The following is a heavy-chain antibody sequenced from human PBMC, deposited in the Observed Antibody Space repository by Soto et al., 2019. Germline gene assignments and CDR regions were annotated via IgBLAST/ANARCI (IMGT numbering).Heavy chain of an antibody. J-gene: IGHJ3*02. CDR3: ASRERVDAFDI. CDR1: GGSFSSNA. Sequence: QVQLVQSGAEVKKPGSSVKVSRKASGGSFSSNAISWVRQAPGQGLEWMGGIIPILGSANYAQKFQDRLTSTADGSTTTTYRERTSLRSEDAAVYYCASRERVDAFDIWGQGTLVTVSS. CDR2: IIPILGSA. D-gene: IGHD1-26*01. V-gene: IGHV1-69*01.